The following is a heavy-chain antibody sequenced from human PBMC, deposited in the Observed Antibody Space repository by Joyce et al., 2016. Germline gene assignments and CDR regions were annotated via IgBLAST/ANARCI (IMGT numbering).Heavy chain of an antibody. CDR1: AGSISSSNYY. CDR3: ARQENGFDP. V-gene: IGHV4-39*01. Sequence: QLQLQESGPGLVKPSETLSLTCTVSAGSISSSNYYWGWIRQPPGKGLEWVGSLYYTGSTYYNPSLKSRVTISVDTSKTHFSLKLSSVTAADTAVYYCARQENGFDPWGQGTLVTVSS. J-gene: IGHJ5*02. CDR2: LYYTGST.